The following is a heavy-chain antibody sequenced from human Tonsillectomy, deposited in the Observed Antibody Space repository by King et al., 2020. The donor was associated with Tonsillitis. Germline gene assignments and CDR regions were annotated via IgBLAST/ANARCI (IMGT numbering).Heavy chain of an antibody. CDR3: AKELLSSCPFDD. CDR2: IGHDGRNK. CDR1: GLTFSRYA. D-gene: IGHD6-13*01. J-gene: IGHJ4*02. V-gene: IGHV3-30*02. Sequence: VQLVESGGGVVQPGKSLRLSCAASGLTFSRYAMHWVRQAPGKGLEWVAFIGHDGRNKFYVDSVKGRFTISRDNSKNTLYLEMDSLRPEDTAVHYCAKELLSSCPFDDWGQGTLVTVSS.